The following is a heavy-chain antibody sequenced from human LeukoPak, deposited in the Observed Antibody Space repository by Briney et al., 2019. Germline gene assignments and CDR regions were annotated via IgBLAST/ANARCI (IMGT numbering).Heavy chain of an antibody. CDR1: GFTFSSYE. D-gene: IGHD3-3*01. CDR2: ISSSGSTI. Sequence: GGSLRLSCAASGFTFSSYEMNWVRQAPGKGLEWVSYISSSGSTIYYADSVKGRFTISRDNAKNSLYLQMNSLRAKDTAVYYCAREDYDFWSGYSAHLHFDYWGQGTLVTVSS. CDR3: AREDYDFWSGYSAHLHFDY. J-gene: IGHJ4*02. V-gene: IGHV3-48*03.